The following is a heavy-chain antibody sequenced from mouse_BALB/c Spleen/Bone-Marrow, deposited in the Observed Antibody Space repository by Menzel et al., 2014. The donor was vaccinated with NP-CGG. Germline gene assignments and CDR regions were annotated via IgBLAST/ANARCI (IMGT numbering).Heavy chain of an antibody. CDR3: ARWGKLGRGYFDV. Sequence: EVQLQQSGAELVKPGASVKLSCTASGFNIKDTYTHWVKQRPEQGLEWIGRIGPANGNTKYDPKFQGKATITADTSYNTAYLQLSSLTSEDTAVYYGARWGKLGRGYFDVWGAGTTVTVSS. V-gene: IGHV14-3*02. CDR2: IGPANGNT. CDR1: GFNIKDTY. J-gene: IGHJ1*01. D-gene: IGHD4-1*01.